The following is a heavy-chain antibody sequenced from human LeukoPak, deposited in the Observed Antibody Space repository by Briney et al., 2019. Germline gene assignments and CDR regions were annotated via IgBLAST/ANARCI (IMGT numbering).Heavy chain of an antibody. J-gene: IGHJ5*02. CDR2: IYHSGST. V-gene: IGHV4-38-2*01. CDR3: ARTGKQTTVLNWFDP. D-gene: IGHD4-11*01. Sequence: KAGGSLRLSCAVSGYSISSGYYWGWIRQPLGKGLEWIGSIYHSGSTYYNPSLKSRVTISVDTSKNQFSLKLSSVTAADTAVYYCARTGKQTTVLNWFDPRGQGTLVTVSS. CDR1: GYSISSGYY.